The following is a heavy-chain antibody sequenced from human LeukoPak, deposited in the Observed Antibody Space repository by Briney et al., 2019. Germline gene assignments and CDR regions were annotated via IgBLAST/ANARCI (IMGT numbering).Heavy chain of an antibody. V-gene: IGHV3-30-3*01. CDR1: GFTFSSYA. CDR2: ISYDGSNK. Sequence: GGSLRPSCAASGFTFSSYAMPWVRQAPGKGLEWVAVISYDGSNKYYADSVKGRFTISRDNSKNTLYLQMNSLRAEDTAVYYCARYAYYYDSSGYYYVDYWGQGTLVTVSS. J-gene: IGHJ4*02. CDR3: ARYAYYYDSSGYYYVDY. D-gene: IGHD3-22*01.